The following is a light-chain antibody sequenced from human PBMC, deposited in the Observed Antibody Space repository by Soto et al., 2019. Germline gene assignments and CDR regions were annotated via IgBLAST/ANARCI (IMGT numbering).Light chain of an antibody. V-gene: IGKV2-28*01. CDR1: QSLLHSNGYNY. CDR2: LGS. Sequence: DIVMTQSPLSLPVTPGEPASISCRSSQSLLHSNGYNYLDWYLQKPGQSPQLLIYLGSNRASGVPDRFRGSGSGTEFTLKISRVEAEDVGVYYCMQALQLPGTFGQGTKLESK. CDR3: MQALQLPGT. J-gene: IGKJ2*02.